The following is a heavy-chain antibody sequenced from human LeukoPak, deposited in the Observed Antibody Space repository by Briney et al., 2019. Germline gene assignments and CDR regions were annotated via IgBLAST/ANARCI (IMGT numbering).Heavy chain of an antibody. Sequence: GGSLRLSCTASGFTFGDYAMSWFRQAPGKGLEWVGFIRSKAYGGTTEYAASVKGRFTISRDDSKSIAYLQMNSLKTEDTAVYYCTRDQLYYDSSGYSYYYYYYYMDVWGKGTTVTVSS. CDR2: IRSKAYGGTT. J-gene: IGHJ6*03. CDR1: GFTFGDYA. V-gene: IGHV3-49*03. CDR3: TRDQLYYDSSGYSYYYYYYYMDV. D-gene: IGHD3-22*01.